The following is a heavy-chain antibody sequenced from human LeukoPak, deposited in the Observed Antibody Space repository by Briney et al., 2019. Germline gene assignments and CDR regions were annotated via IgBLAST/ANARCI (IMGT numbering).Heavy chain of an antibody. D-gene: IGHD5/OR15-5a*01. CDR3: ARQKYLRGPDVEYFDY. CDR2: TRNKANSYTT. V-gene: IGHV3-72*01. Sequence: GGSLRLSCAASGFTFSEHYMDWVRQAPGKGLEWVGRTRNKANSYTTEYAASVKGRFTISRDDSNTSLYLQMNSLKTEDTAVYYCARQKYLRGPDVEYFDYWGQGTLVTVSS. J-gene: IGHJ4*02. CDR1: GFTFSEHY.